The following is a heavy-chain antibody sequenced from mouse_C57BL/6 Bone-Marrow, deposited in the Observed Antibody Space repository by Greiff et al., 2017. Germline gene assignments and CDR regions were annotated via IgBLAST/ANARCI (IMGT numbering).Heavy chain of an antibody. D-gene: IGHD1-1*01. CDR2: INPSSGYT. Sequence: VQLQQSGAELAKPGASVKLSCKASGYTFTSYWMHWVKQRPGQGLEWIGYINPSSGYTKYNQKFKDKATVTADKSSSTAYMQLSSLTCADSAVYCCARLFPPVAYWGQGTLVTVSA. CDR3: ARLFPPVAY. V-gene: IGHV1-7*01. J-gene: IGHJ3*01. CDR1: GYTFTSYW.